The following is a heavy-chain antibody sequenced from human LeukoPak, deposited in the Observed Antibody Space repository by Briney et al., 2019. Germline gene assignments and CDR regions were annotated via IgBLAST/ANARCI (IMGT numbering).Heavy chain of an antibody. J-gene: IGHJ3*01. CDR3: TKEDDYGDYENDAFEV. V-gene: IGHV3-30*02. D-gene: IGHD4-17*01. CDR1: GFTFSSYG. Sequence: HPGGSLRLSCAASGFTFSSYGMHWVRQAPGKGLEWVAFIRYDGSNKYYADSVKGRFTISRDNSKNTLYLQMNSLRAEDTAVYFCTKEDDYGDYENDAFEVWGQGTMVTVSS. CDR2: IRYDGSNK.